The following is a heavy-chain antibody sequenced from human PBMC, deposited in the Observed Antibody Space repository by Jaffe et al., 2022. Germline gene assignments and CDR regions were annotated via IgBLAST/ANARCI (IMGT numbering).Heavy chain of an antibody. Sequence: QVQLQQWGAGLLKPSETLSLTCAVYGGSFSGYYWSWIRQPPGKGLEWIGEINHSGSTNYNPSLKSRVTISVDTSKNQFSLKLSSVTAADTAVYYCARVLVVVAAGDWFDPWGQGTLVTVSS. CDR3: ARVLVVVAAGDWFDP. J-gene: IGHJ5*02. CDR2: INHSGST. CDR1: GGSFSGYY. V-gene: IGHV4-34*01. D-gene: IGHD2-15*01.